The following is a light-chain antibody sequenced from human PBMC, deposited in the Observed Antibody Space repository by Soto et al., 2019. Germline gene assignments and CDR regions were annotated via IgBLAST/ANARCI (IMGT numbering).Light chain of an antibody. J-gene: IGKJ5*01. CDR2: GAS. Sequence: EIVLTQSPGTLSLSPGERATLSCRASQSVSSDLAWYHQKPGQAPRLLIYGASTRATGIPDRFSGSGSGTDFTLTVSTLEPEDFAVYYCQQYDRSPITFGQGTRLEIK. CDR1: QSVSSD. V-gene: IGKV3-20*01. CDR3: QQYDRSPIT.